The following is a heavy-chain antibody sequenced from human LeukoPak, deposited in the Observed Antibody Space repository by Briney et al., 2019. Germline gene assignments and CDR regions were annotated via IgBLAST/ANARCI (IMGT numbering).Heavy chain of an antibody. J-gene: IGHJ3*02. CDR3: AVDAFDI. Sequence: ASVKVSCQASGSPFCKYGFSWVRQAPGQGLAWMGWISAYNGNTHYAHKLQGRVTVTTDTSTTTAYMELRRLRSDDTALYYCAVDAFDIWGQGTMVTVSS. V-gene: IGHV1-18*01. CDR1: GSPFCKYG. CDR2: ISAYNGNT.